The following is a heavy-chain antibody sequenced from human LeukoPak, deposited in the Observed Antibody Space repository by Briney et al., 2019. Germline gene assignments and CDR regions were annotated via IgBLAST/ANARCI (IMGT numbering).Heavy chain of an antibody. CDR3: AKVAYYYDSSGPSYAFDI. V-gene: IGHV3-30*04. CDR2: ISYDGSNK. J-gene: IGHJ3*02. CDR1: GFTFSSYA. Sequence: GGSLRLSCAASGFTFSSYAMHWVRQAPGKGLKWVAVISYDGSNKYYADSVKGRFTISRDNSKNTLYLQMNSLRAEDTAVYYCAKVAYYYDSSGPSYAFDIWGQGTMVTVSS. D-gene: IGHD3-22*01.